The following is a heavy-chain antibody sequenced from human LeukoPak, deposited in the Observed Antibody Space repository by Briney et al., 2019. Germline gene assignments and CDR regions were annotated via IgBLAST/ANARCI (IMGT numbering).Heavy chain of an antibody. Sequence: GASVKVSCKASGYTFTSYGITWARQAPGQGLEWMGWISTFNGDTNYAQKFQGRVTMTTDTSTSTAYMELRSLRSDDTAVYYCARDGTYGYNYFDYWGQGTLVTVSS. CDR3: ARDGTYGYNYFDY. V-gene: IGHV1-18*01. CDR1: GYTFTSYG. J-gene: IGHJ4*02. D-gene: IGHD5-18*01. CDR2: ISTFNGDT.